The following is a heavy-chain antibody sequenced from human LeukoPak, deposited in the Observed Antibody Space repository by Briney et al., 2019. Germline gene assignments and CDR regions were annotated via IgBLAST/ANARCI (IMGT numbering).Heavy chain of an antibody. Sequence: QPGGSLRLSCAASGFTFSSYGMHWVRQAPGKGLEWVAVILSDGSKEFYTDSVKGRFTISRDNSKNTLYLQMNSLRAEDTAVYYCARDPAPDYVWGSYRPPGEPGDTGDYWGQGTLVTVSS. CDR3: ARDPAPDYVWGSYRPPGEPGDTGDY. J-gene: IGHJ4*02. D-gene: IGHD3-16*02. CDR2: ILSDGSKE. V-gene: IGHV3-33*01. CDR1: GFTFSSYG.